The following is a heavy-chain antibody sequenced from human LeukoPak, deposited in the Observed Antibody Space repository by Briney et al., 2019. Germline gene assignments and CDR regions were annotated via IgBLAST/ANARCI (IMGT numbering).Heavy chain of an antibody. V-gene: IGHV4-39*01. CDR2: IYYSGST. Sequence: SETLSLTCTVSGGSISSSRDYWAWLRQPPGKGLEWIANIYYSGSTYYSPSLKSRVTISVDTSKNQFSLKLSSVTAADTAVYYCARVVGANRDYYYYQMDVWGKGTTVTVSS. D-gene: IGHD1-26*01. J-gene: IGHJ6*03. CDR1: GGSISSSRDY. CDR3: ARVVGANRDYYYYQMDV.